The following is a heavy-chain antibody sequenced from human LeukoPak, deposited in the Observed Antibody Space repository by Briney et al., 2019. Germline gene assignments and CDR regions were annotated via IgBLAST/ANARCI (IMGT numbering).Heavy chain of an antibody. CDR1: GFTLSSYG. Sequence: GRALRLSCVASGFTLSSYGTHWVREALGKGLEWVAVISYDGSNKYYADSVKGRFTISRDNSKNTLYLQMNSLRAEDTAVYYCAAGYSSSWYDYWGQGTLVTVSS. CDR2: ISYDGSNK. J-gene: IGHJ4*02. D-gene: IGHD6-13*01. V-gene: IGHV3-30*03. CDR3: AAGYSSSWYDY.